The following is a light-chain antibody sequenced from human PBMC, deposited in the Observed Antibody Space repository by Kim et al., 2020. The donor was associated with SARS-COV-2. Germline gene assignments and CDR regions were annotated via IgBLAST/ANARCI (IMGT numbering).Light chain of an antibody. CDR3: SSFTTTSTFV. V-gene: IGLV2-14*04. CDR2: DVS. J-gene: IGLJ1*01. Sequence: GQSITISCTGSSSDVGGYNYVAWYQQRPGKAPKLMIYDVSHRPSGVSDRFSGSKSGNMASLTISGLQAEDEADYYCSSFTTTSTFVLGTGTKVTVL. CDR1: SSDVGGYNY.